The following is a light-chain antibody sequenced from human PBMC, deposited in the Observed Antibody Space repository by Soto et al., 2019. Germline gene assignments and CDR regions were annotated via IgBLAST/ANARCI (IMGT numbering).Light chain of an antibody. J-gene: IGKJ2*01. CDR2: GAS. CDR3: QQYGCSLLYT. V-gene: IGKV3-20*01. CDR1: QSVSSSY. Sequence: EIVLTQSPGTLSLSPGERATLSCRASQSVSSSYLAWYQQKPGQAPRLLIHGASSRATGIADRFSGSGSGTDFTLTISRLEPEDFAVYYCQQYGCSLLYTFGQGTKLEI.